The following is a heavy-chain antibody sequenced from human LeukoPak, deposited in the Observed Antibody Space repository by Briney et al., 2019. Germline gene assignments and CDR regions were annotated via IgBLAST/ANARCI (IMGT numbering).Heavy chain of an antibody. Sequence: GGSLRLSCAASGFTFSNYDMNWARQAPGKGLEWVPYISTGSSTIYSADSVKGRFTISRDNAKNSLYLQMNSLRDDDPAVYYFARDILMYYWGQGTLVTVSS. CDR1: GFTFSNYD. CDR3: ARDILMYY. J-gene: IGHJ4*02. CDR2: ISTGSSTI. D-gene: IGHD2-8*01. V-gene: IGHV3-48*02.